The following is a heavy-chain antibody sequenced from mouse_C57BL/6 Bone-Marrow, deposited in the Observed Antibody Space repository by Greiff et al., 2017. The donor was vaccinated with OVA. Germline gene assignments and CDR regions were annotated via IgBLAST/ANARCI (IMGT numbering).Heavy chain of an antibody. J-gene: IGHJ4*01. CDR2: IWSGGST. CDR3: ARRGCFHYYAMDY. CDR1: GFSLTSYG. V-gene: IGHV2-2*01. D-gene: IGHD3-3*01. Sequence: HLVESGPGLVQPSQSLSITCTVSGFSLTSYGVHWVRQSPGKGLEWLGVIWSGGSTDYNAAFISRLSISKDNSKSQVFFKMNSLQADDTAIYYCARRGCFHYYAMDYWGQGTSVTVSS.